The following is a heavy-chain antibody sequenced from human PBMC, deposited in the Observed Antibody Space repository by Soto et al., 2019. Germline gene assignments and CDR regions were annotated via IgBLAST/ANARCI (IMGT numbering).Heavy chain of an antibody. CDR1: GFSLSTTRVA. CDR3: SHIVVAGLGYYFDY. V-gene: IGHV2-5*02. Sequence: QITLKESGPTLVKHTQTLTLTCTFSGFSLSTTRVAVGWIRQPPGKALEWLALIYWDDDKRYSPFLKSRLTIXXXTXXNQVVLTMTTMDPVDTATYYCSHIVVAGLGYYFDYWGQGTLVTVSS. CDR2: IYWDDDK. D-gene: IGHD6-19*01. J-gene: IGHJ4*02.